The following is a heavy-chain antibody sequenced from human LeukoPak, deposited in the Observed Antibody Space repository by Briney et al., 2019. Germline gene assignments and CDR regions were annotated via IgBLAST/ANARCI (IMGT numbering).Heavy chain of an antibody. D-gene: IGHD1-26*01. V-gene: IGHV3-23*01. J-gene: IGHJ4*02. CDR3: AKGGKWDVTPFDY. CDR1: GFTFRTYW. CDR2: ISGGGGST. Sequence: GGSLRLSCAVSGFTFRTYWMHWVRQVPGKGLEWVSTISGGGGSTYYADSVKGRFTISRDNSKNTLYLQVNSLRAEDTAVYYCAKGGKWDVTPFDYWGQGTLVTVSS.